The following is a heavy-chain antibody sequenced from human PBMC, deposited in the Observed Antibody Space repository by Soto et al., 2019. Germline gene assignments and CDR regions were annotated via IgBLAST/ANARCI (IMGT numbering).Heavy chain of an antibody. CDR3: ARDTVHFDY. CDR2: IWYAGSNK. Sequence: SLRLSCAASGFTFSTYGIHWVRQAPGKGLEWVAVIWYAGSNKYYADSVKGRFTISRDNSKNTLYLQMNSLRAEDTAVYYCARDTVHFDYWGQGTLVTVSS. V-gene: IGHV3-33*01. CDR1: GFTFSTYG. D-gene: IGHD4-17*01. J-gene: IGHJ4*02.